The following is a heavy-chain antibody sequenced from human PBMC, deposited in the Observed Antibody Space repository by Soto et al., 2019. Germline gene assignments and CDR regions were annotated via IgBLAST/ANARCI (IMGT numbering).Heavy chain of an antibody. CDR2: IYPGDSDT. Sequence: ESLEASCARSGYSLTRYCICSVCQMPGKGLEWMGIIYPGDSDTRYRPSFQGQVTISAQKSISTAYLQWSSLKPPDPAMYYCEIVLGQVAWSVWGQGTTVTDSS. CDR1: GYSLTRYC. V-gene: IGHV5-51*01. J-gene: IGHJ6*01. CDR3: EIVLGQVAWSV. D-gene: IGHD2-2*01.